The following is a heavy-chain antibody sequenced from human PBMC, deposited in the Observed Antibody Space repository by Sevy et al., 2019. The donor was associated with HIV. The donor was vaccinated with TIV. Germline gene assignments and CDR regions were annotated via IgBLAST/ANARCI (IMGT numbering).Heavy chain of an antibody. CDR3: AKDMRGNYVSYFDY. D-gene: IGHD4-4*01. V-gene: IGHV3-23*01. CDR1: GFTFGSYA. CDR2: INSGST. Sequence: GESLKISCVASGFTFGSYAMSWVRQAPGRGLEWVSAINSGSTFFADSVKGRFTISRDNFNNALYLQMNSLTAEDTAVYYCAKDMRGNYVSYFDYWGQGSLVTVSS. J-gene: IGHJ4*02.